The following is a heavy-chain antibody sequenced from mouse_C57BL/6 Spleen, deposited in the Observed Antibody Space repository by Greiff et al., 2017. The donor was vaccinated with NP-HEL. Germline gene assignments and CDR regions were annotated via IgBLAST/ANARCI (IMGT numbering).Heavy chain of an antibody. CDR3: AIYYGSSYWYFDV. Sequence: VQLQQSGPELVKPGASVKISCKASGYAFSSSWMNWVKQRPGKGLEWIGRIYPGDGDTNYNGKFKGKATLTADKSSSTAYMQLSSLTSEDSAVYFCAIYYGSSYWYFDVWGTGTTVTVSS. V-gene: IGHV1-82*01. D-gene: IGHD1-1*01. CDR1: GYAFSSSW. CDR2: IYPGDGDT. J-gene: IGHJ1*03.